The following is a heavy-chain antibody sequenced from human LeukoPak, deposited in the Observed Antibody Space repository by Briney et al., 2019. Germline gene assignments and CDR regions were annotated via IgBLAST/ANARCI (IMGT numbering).Heavy chain of an antibody. CDR2: IKPDGSEK. Sequence: RGSLRLSCAASGFTFSNNWMNWVRQAPGKGLEWVANIKPDGSEKYYVDSAKGRFTISRDNAKNSLYLPMNSLRAEDTAVYYCARIVDGYPFDFSGQGTLVTVSS. D-gene: IGHD5-24*01. CDR3: ARIVDGYPFDF. J-gene: IGHJ4*02. CDR1: GFTFSNNW. V-gene: IGHV3-7*01.